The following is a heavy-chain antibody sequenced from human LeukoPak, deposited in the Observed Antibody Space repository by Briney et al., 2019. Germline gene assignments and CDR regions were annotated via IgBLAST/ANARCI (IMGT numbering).Heavy chain of an antibody. J-gene: IGHJ4*02. Sequence: GGSLRLSCTVSGFTVSSNPMSWVRQAPGKGLEWVSFIYSDNTHYSDSAKGRFTISRDNSKNTLYLQMNSLRAEDTAVYYCARRAGAYSHPYDYWGQGTLVTVSS. CDR2: IYSDNT. CDR3: ARRAGAYSHPYDY. V-gene: IGHV3-53*01. CDR1: GFTVSSNP. D-gene: IGHD4/OR15-4a*01.